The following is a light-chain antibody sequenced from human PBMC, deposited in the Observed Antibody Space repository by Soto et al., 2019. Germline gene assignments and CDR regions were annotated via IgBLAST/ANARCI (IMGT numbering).Light chain of an antibody. J-gene: IGKJ1*01. V-gene: IGKV1-39*01. CDR3: QHSYTTPPWT. CDR1: QSISSY. Sequence: DIQMTQPPSSLSASVGDRVTITCRASQSISSYLNWYQQKPGKAPKLLIYAASSLQSGVPSRFSGSGSGTDFTLTISSLQPEDFATYYCQHSYTTPPWTFGQGTKVDIK. CDR2: AAS.